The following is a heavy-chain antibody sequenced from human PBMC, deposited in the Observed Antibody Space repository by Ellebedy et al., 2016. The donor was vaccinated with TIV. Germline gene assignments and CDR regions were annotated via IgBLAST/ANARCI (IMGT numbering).Heavy chain of an antibody. Sequence: AASVKVSCKASGYTFTGYHLHWVRQAPGQGLEWMGWINPNRGGTEYAQQFQGRVTITRDTSNTTAYMELSSLRSDDTAVYYCARVREWVGELPALYYFDYWGQGTLVTVTS. D-gene: IGHD3-10*01. CDR3: ARVREWVGELPALYYFDY. J-gene: IGHJ4*02. CDR2: INPNRGGT. V-gene: IGHV1-2*02. CDR1: GYTFTGYH.